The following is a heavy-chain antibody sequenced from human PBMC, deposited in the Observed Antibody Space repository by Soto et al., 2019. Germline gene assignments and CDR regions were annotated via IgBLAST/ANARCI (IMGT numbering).Heavy chain of an antibody. CDR3: ARAAVAGTYYYYGMDV. CDR2: ISAYNGNT. V-gene: IGHV1-18*01. CDR1: GYTFTSYG. D-gene: IGHD6-19*01. Sequence: QVQLVQSGAEVKKPGASVKVSCKASGYTFTSYGISWVRQAPGQGLEWMGWISAYNGNTNYAQKLQGRVTITTDTSTSTAYMELRSLRSDDTAVYYCARAAVAGTYYYYGMDVWGQGTTVTVSS. J-gene: IGHJ6*02.